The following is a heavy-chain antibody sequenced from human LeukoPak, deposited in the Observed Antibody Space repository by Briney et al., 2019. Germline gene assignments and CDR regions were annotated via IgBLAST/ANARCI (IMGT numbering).Heavy chain of an antibody. V-gene: IGHV3-23*01. J-gene: IGHJ3*02. Sequence: PGGSLRLSCAASGFTFSSYAMSRVRQAPGKGLEWVSAISGSGGSTYYADSVKGRFTISRDNSKNTLYLQMNSLRAEDTAVYYCAKDLYVSGSFPDAFDIWGQGTMVTVSS. CDR2: ISGSGGST. CDR3: AKDLYVSGSFPDAFDI. CDR1: GFTFSSYA. D-gene: IGHD1-26*01.